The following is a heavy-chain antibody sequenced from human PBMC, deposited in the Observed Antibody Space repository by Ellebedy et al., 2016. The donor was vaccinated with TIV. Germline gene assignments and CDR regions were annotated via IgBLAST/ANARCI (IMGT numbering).Heavy chain of an antibody. J-gene: IGHJ4*02. D-gene: IGHD3-16*01. CDR1: GGSISSYY. Sequence: MPSETLSLTCTVSGGSISSYYWTWIRQTPGKGLEWIAFIHYNGNTNYNPSLKSRVTISVDTSKNQFPLKLNSVTAADTAMYYCASGGASSKYFDHWGQGTLVTVSS. CDR2: IHYNGNT. CDR3: ASGGASSKYFDH. V-gene: IGHV4-59*01.